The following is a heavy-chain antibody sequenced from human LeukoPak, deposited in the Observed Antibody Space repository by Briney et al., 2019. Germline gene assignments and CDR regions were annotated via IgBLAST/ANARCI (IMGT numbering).Heavy chain of an antibody. Sequence: GGSLRLSCAASGFTVSSNYMSWVRQAPGKGLEWVSVIYSGGSTYYTDSVKGRFTISRDKYKNKLYLQMTSLRAEDTAVYYCARDQLGAFDIWGQGTMVTVSS. CDR2: IYSGGST. CDR1: GFTVSSNY. J-gene: IGHJ3*02. CDR3: ARDQLGAFDI. D-gene: IGHD3-10*01. V-gene: IGHV3-53*01.